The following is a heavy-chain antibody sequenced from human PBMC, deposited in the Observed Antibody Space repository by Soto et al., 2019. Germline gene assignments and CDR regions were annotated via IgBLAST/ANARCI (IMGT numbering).Heavy chain of an antibody. V-gene: IGHV3-33*01. CDR1: GFTFSSYG. CDR3: AREAGDGLVDYGMDV. CDR2: IWYDGSNK. D-gene: IGHD3-9*01. J-gene: IGHJ6*02. Sequence: QVQLVESGGGVVQPGRSLRLSCAASGFTFSSYGMHWVRQAPGKGLEWVAVIWYDGSNKYYADSVKGRFTISRDNSKNTLYLQMNSLRAEDTAVYYCAREAGDGLVDYGMDVWGQGTTVTVSS.